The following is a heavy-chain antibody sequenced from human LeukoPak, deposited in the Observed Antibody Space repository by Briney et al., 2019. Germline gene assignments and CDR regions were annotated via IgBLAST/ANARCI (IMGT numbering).Heavy chain of an antibody. CDR2: FYAGDSHT. CDR3: ARPGDSSGYDAFDI. Sequence: GESLKISCKGSGYSFISYWIGWVRQMPGKGLECMGIFYAGDSHTRYIPFFQGQVTISADKSISTAYLKWSSLKASDTAMYYCARPGDSSGYDAFDIWGQGTMVTVSS. V-gene: IGHV5-51*01. D-gene: IGHD3-22*01. J-gene: IGHJ3*02. CDR1: GYSFISYW.